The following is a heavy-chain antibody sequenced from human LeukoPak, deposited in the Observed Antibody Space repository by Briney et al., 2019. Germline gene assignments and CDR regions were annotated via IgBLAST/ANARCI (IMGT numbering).Heavy chain of an antibody. CDR3: AKDREGTIADYFDY. Sequence: GGSLRLSCAASGFTFSSYVMNWVRQAPGKGLEWVSVIGGGGGSTYYADSVKGRFTISRDNSKNTLYLQMNSLRGEDTAVYYCAKDREGTIADYFDYWGQGTLVTVSS. V-gene: IGHV3-23*01. CDR1: GFTFSSYV. D-gene: IGHD1-7*01. CDR2: IGGGGGST. J-gene: IGHJ4*02.